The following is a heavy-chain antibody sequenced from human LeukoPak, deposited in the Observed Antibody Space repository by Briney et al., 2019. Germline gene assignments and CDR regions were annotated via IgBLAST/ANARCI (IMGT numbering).Heavy chain of an antibody. V-gene: IGHV3-21*01. Sequence: GGSLRLSCAASGFTFSSYNMNWVRQAPGKGLEWVSSISSTSSNIYYADSLKGRFTISRDNAKQSLYLQMNSLRAEDTAVYYCAGVTLTGYYAFDYWGQGTLVTVSS. CDR3: AGVTLTGYYAFDY. CDR1: GFTFSSYN. J-gene: IGHJ4*02. CDR2: ISSTSSNI. D-gene: IGHD3-9*01.